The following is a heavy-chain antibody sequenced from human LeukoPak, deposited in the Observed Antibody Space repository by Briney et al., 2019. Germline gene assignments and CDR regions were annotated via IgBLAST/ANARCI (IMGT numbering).Heavy chain of an antibody. CDR1: GGTFSSYT. CDR2: IIPILGIA. V-gene: IGHV1-69*02. Sequence: ASVKVSCKASGGTFSSYTISWVRQAPGQGPEWMGRIIPILGIANYAQKFQGRVTITADKSTSTAYMELSSLRSEDTAVYYCARGPFTMIGGHFDYWGQGTLVTVSS. J-gene: IGHJ4*02. CDR3: ARGPFTMIGGHFDY. D-gene: IGHD3-22*01.